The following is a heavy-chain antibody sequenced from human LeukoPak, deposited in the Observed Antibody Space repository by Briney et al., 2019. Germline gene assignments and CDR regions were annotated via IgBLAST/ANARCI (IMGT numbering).Heavy chain of an antibody. V-gene: IGHV3-23*01. D-gene: IGHD6-19*01. CDR3: AKDRVAVAGYFDY. J-gene: IGHJ4*02. CDR2: ISGSGGST. Sequence: HPGGSLRLSCAASGFTFSSYAMSWVRQAPGKGLEWVSAISGSGGSTYYADSVKGRFTISRDNSKNTLYLLMNSLRAEDTAVYYCAKDRVAVAGYFDYWGQGTLVTVSS. CDR1: GFTFSSYA.